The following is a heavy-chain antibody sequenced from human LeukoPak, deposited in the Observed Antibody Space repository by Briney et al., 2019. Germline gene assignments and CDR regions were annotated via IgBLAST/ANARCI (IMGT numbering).Heavy chain of an antibody. CDR1: GGSVSSYY. CDR3: ARVSSRRLPPTYSYDRRNYFDY. J-gene: IGHJ4*02. D-gene: IGHD3-22*01. V-gene: IGHV4-4*07. Sequence: SETLSLTCTVSGGSVSSYYWSWIRQPAGKGLEWIGRIYTSGSITYNPSLKSRVSMSVDTSKNQFSLKLSSVTAADTAIYYCARVSSRRLPPTYSYDRRNYFDYWGQGTLVTVSS. CDR2: IYTSGSI.